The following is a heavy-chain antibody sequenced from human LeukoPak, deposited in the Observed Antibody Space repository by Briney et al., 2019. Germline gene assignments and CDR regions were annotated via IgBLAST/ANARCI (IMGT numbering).Heavy chain of an antibody. J-gene: IGHJ3*02. D-gene: IGHD6-13*01. CDR2: INHSGST. CDR3: ARAEGSSSWYKDAFDI. CDR1: GGSISSSSYY. Sequence: SETLSLTCTVSGGSISSSSYYWSWIRQPPGKGLEWIGEINHSGSTNYNPSLKGRVTISVDTSKNQFSLKLSSVTAADTAVYYCARAEGSSSWYKDAFDIWGQGTMVTVSS. V-gene: IGHV4-39*07.